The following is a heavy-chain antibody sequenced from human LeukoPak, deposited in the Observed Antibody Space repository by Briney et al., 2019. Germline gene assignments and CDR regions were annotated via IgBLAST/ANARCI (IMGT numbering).Heavy chain of an antibody. CDR1: GGTFSSYA. CDR3: ARGADSYYYGSGRNWFDP. D-gene: IGHD3-10*01. CDR2: IIPIFGTA. Sequence: ASVKVSCKASGGTFSSYAISWVRHAPGQGIEWMGRIIPIFGTANYAQKFQGRVTITTDESTSTAYMELSSLRSEDTAVYYCARGADSYYYGSGRNWFDPWGQGTLVTVSS. J-gene: IGHJ5*02. V-gene: IGHV1-69*05.